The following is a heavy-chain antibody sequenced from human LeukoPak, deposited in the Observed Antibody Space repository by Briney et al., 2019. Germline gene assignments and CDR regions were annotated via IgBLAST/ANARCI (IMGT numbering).Heavy chain of an antibody. CDR1: VVTFTDVW. Sequence: PGGSLRLSCAASVVTFTDVWMRWLCQVPGKGLVWVSRINSDGSSISYVDSVKGRFTISRDNAKNTLYLQMNSLRAEDTAVYYYSRGGWTGVISYSPYYYAMDVWGQGTTVTISS. J-gene: IGHJ6*02. CDR2: INSDGSSI. D-gene: IGHD2-15*01. V-gene: IGHV3-74*01. CDR3: SRGGWTGVISYSPYYYAMDV.